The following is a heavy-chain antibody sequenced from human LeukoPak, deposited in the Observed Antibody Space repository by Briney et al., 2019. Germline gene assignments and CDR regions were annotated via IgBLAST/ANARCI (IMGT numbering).Heavy chain of an antibody. D-gene: IGHD5-18*01. CDR1: GFIFRNFA. Sequence: GRSLRLSCAASGFIFRNFAMQWVRQAPGKGLEWVGVMWTDRSDKYYADSVKGRFTISRDNSKNTLYLQMNSLRAEDTAVYYCARDQRGYSYGYNYGMDVWGQGTTVTVSS. J-gene: IGHJ6*02. CDR2: MWTDRSDK. CDR3: ARDQRGYSYGYNYGMDV. V-gene: IGHV3-33*01.